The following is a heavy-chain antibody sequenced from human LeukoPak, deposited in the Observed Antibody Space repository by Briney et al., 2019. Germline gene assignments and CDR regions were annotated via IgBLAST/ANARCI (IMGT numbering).Heavy chain of an antibody. V-gene: IGHV3-33*01. Sequence: GRSLRLSCAASGFIFSGYGMHWVRQAPGKGLEWVAVIWYDGSEKYYVDSVNGRFTISRDNAKNSLYLQMNSLRAEDTAVYYCARATSAFDIWGQGTMVTVSS. J-gene: IGHJ3*02. CDR1: GFIFSGYG. CDR3: ARATSAFDI. CDR2: IWYDGSEK.